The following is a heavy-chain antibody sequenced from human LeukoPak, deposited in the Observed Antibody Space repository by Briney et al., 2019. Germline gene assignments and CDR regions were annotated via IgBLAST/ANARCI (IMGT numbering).Heavy chain of an antibody. D-gene: IGHD1-1*01. CDR1: GGSINSGAYY. J-gene: IGHJ4*02. V-gene: IGHV4-31*03. CDR3: AREQLGGFGFDY. CDR2: IYYSGST. Sequence: SETLSLTCTVSGGSINSGAYYWSWIRQHPGKGLECIGFIYYSGSTYYNPSLKSRVTISVDTSKNQFSLKLSSVTAADTAVYYCAREQLGGFGFDYWGQGTLVPVSS.